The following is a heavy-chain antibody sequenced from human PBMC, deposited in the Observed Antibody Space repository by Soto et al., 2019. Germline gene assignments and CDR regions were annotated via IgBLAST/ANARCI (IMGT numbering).Heavy chain of an antibody. Sequence: SETLSLTCAVYGGSFSGYYWSWIRQPPGKGLEWIGEINHSGSTNYNPSLKSRVTISVDTSKNQFSLKLSSVTAADTAVYYCARTRLSTVVITYYFDYWGQGTLVTVSS. CDR2: INHSGST. J-gene: IGHJ4*02. CDR3: ARTRLSTVVITYYFDY. V-gene: IGHV4-34*01. CDR1: GGSFSGYY. D-gene: IGHD3-22*01.